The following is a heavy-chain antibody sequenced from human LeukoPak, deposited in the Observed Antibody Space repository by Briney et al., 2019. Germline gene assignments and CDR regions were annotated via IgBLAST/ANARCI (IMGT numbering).Heavy chain of an antibody. Sequence: ASVKVSCKASGYTFTGYYIHWVRLAPGQGLQWMGWINSNSGGTNYAQKFQGRVTMTRDTSISTAYMDLSSRISDDTAVYYCARDRGPEWWGSFDCWGQGTLVTVSS. CDR3: ARDRGPEWWGSFDC. D-gene: IGHD3-16*01. CDR2: INSNSGGT. V-gene: IGHV1-2*02. CDR1: GYTFTGYY. J-gene: IGHJ4*02.